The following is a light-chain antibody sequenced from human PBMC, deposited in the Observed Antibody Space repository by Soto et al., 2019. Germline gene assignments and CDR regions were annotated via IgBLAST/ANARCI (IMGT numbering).Light chain of an antibody. J-gene: IGKJ1*01. V-gene: IGKV3-20*01. CDR3: QQYGSSPTWT. CDR1: QSVSSNY. CDR2: GAS. Sequence: SVLTQSPGTLSFSPLERATLSCRASQSVSSNYLAWYQQKPGQAPRLLIYGASTRATGIPDRFSGSGSGTDFTLTISRLEPEDSAVYYCQQYGSSPTWTFGQGTKVDIK.